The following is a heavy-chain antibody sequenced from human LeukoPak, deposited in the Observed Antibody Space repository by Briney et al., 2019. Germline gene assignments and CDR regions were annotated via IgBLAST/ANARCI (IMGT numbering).Heavy chain of an antibody. CDR2: IYYSGST. D-gene: IGHD3-22*01. Sequence: PSETLSLTCTVSGGSISSGDYYWSWIRQPPGKGLEWIGYIYYSGSTYYNPSLKSRVTISVDTSKNQFSLKLSSVTAADTAVYYCARGPHYYDSSGPPHYYYYMDVWGKGTTVTVSS. CDR3: ARGPHYYDSSGPPHYYYYMDV. V-gene: IGHV4-30-4*08. J-gene: IGHJ6*03. CDR1: GGSISSGDYY.